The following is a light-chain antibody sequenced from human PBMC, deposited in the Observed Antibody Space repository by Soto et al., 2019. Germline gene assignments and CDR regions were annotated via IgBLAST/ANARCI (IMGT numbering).Light chain of an antibody. CDR1: QGISSY. CDR2: AAS. V-gene: IGKV1-8*01. J-gene: IGKJ3*01. CDR3: QQYYSYPFT. Sequence: AIRMTQSPSSLSASTGDRVTITCRASQGISSYLAWYQQKPGKAPKLLIYAASTLQSGVPSRFSGSGSGTEFPLTISCLQSEYFATYYCQQYYSYPFTFGPGTKVDIK.